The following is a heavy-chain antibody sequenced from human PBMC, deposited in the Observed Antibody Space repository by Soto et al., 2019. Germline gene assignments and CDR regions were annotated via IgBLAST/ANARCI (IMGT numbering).Heavy chain of an antibody. CDR3: ARGGGYCSSTSCPSGKGLDY. Sequence: SETLSLTCAVYGGSFSGYYWSWIRQPPGKGLEWIGEINHSGSTNYNPSLKSRVTISVDTSKNQFSLKLSSVTAADTAVYYCARGGGYCSSTSCPSGKGLDYWGQGTLVTVSS. V-gene: IGHV4-34*01. D-gene: IGHD2-2*01. CDR1: GGSFSGYY. CDR2: INHSGST. J-gene: IGHJ4*02.